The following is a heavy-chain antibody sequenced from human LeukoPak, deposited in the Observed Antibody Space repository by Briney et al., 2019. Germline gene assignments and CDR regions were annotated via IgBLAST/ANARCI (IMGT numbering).Heavy chain of an antibody. CDR3: AKDRTSSSWQNWFDP. Sequence: GGSLRLSCAASGFTFSSYAMSWVRQAPGKGLEWVSAISGSGGSTYYADSVKGRFTISRDNSKNTLYLQMNSLRAEDTAVYYCAKDRTSSSWQNWFDPWGQGTLVTVSS. CDR2: ISGSGGST. CDR1: GFTFSSYA. V-gene: IGHV3-23*01. J-gene: IGHJ5*02. D-gene: IGHD6-13*01.